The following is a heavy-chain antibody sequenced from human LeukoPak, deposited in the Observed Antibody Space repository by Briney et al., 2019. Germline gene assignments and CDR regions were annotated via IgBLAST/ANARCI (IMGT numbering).Heavy chain of an antibody. J-gene: IGHJ3*02. Sequence: SETLSLTCAVYGGSFSGYYWSWSRQPPGKGLEWIGEINHSGSTNYNPPLKSRVTISVDTSKNQLSLKLSSVTAADTDVYYCASGYSYAFDIWGQGTMVTVSS. V-gene: IGHV4-34*01. CDR1: GGSFSGYY. D-gene: IGHD5-18*01. CDR3: ASGYSYAFDI. CDR2: INHSGST.